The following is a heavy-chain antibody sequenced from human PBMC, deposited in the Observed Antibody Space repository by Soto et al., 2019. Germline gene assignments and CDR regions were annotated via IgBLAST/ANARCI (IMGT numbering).Heavy chain of an antibody. D-gene: IGHD3-9*01. J-gene: IGHJ4*02. V-gene: IGHV3-30*04. Sequence: GGSLRLSCAASGFTFSSYAMHWVRQAPGKGLEWVAVISYDGSNKYYADSVKGRFTISRDNSKNTLYLQMNSLRAEDTAVYYCARGFLPVGQLRYFDWLLDYWGQGTLVTVSS. CDR1: GFTFSSYA. CDR3: ARGFLPVGQLRYFDWLLDY. CDR2: ISYDGSNK.